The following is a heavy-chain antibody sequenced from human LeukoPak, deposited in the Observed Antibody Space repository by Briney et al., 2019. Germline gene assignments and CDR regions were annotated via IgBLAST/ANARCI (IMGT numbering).Heavy chain of an antibody. J-gene: IGHJ4*02. Sequence: ASVKVSCKASGYTFTSYGISWVRQAPGQGLEWMGWISAYNGNTNYAQKLQGRVTMTTDTSTCTAYMELRSLRSDDTAVYYCARIPYWGYYDSSGYYFDYWGQGTLVTVSS. D-gene: IGHD3-22*01. V-gene: IGHV1-18*01. CDR3: ARIPYWGYYDSSGYYFDY. CDR2: ISAYNGNT. CDR1: GYTFTSYG.